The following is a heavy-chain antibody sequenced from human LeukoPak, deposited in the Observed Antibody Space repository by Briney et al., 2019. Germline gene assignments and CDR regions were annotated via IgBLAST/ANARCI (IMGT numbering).Heavy chain of an antibody. J-gene: IGHJ5*02. CDR1: GGSISSYY. D-gene: IGHD4-23*01. Sequence: PSETLSLTCTVSGGSISSYYWSWIRQPPGKGLEWIGYIYYSGSTNYNPSLKSRVTISVDTSKNQFSLKLSSVTAADTAVYYCARRKTTVVTRGWFDPWGQRTLVTVSS. CDR2: IYYSGST. V-gene: IGHV4-59*08. CDR3: ARRKTTVVTRGWFDP.